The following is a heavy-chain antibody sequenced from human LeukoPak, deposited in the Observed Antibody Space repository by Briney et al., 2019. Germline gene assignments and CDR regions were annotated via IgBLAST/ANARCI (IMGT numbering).Heavy chain of an antibody. V-gene: IGHV1-8*01. CDR2: MNPNSGNT. CDR3: ARGRHVLRYFDWSTQDAFDI. Sequence: ASVKVSCKASGYTFTSCDINWVRQATGQGLEWMGWMNPNSGNTGYAQKFQGRVTMTRNTSISTAYMELSSLRSEDTAVYYCARGRHVLRYFDWSTQDAFDIWGQGTMVTVSS. D-gene: IGHD3-9*01. CDR1: GYTFTSCD. J-gene: IGHJ3*02.